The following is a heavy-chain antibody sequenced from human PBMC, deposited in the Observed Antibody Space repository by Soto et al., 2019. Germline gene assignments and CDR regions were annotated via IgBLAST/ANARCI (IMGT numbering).Heavy chain of an antibody. CDR3: AGGAPADYFDY. Sequence: KASETLSLTCTVSSGSISSYYWSWIRQPAGKGLEWIGRIHSSGSTLYNPSLKSRVTMSVGTSKIHFSLNLRSVTAADTAVYYCAGGAPADYFDYWGQGTLVTVSS. D-gene: IGHD2-2*01. J-gene: IGHJ4*02. V-gene: IGHV4-4*07. CDR2: IHSSGST. CDR1: SGSISSYY.